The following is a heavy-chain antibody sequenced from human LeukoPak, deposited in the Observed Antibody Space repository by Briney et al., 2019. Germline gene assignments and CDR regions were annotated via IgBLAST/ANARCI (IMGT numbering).Heavy chain of an antibody. CDR1: GFTFSSYT. CDR2: ITRSSSYI. Sequence: GGSLRLSCAASGFTFSSYTMNWVRQAPGKGLEWVSSITRSSSYIYYTDSAKGRFTISRDNAKNSLFLQMNSLRAEDTAVYYCARVLSGTLTFDHWGQGALVAVSS. D-gene: IGHD3-9*01. V-gene: IGHV3-21*01. J-gene: IGHJ4*02. CDR3: ARVLSGTLTFDH.